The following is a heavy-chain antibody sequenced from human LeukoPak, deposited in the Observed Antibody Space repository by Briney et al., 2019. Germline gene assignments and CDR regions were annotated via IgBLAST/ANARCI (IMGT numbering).Heavy chain of an antibody. V-gene: IGHV1-18*01. CDR1: GYSFTSYG. J-gene: IGHJ4*02. CDR3: ARAAGGGYFDF. D-gene: IGHD6-13*01. CDR2: ISAYNSNT. Sequence: ASVKVSCKASGYSFTSYGISWVRQAPGQGLEWMGWISAYNSNTNYAQNLQGRVTMTADTSTSTVYLDLRSLRSDDTAVYYCARAAGGGYFDFWGQGTLVTVSS.